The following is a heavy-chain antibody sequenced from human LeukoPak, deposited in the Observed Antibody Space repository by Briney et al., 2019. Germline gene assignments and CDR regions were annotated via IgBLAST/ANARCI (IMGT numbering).Heavy chain of an antibody. Sequence: ASVKVSFKSSGYTFTSYDINWVRQATGQGLEWMGWMNPNSGNTGYAQKFQGRVTMTRNTSISTAYMDLSSLRSEETAVYYCARGVRIAAAGTAPPPGYWSQGTLVTVSS. V-gene: IGHV1-8*01. J-gene: IGHJ4*02. CDR3: ARGVRIAAAGTAPPPGY. CDR2: MNPNSGNT. CDR1: GYTFTSYD. D-gene: IGHD6-13*01.